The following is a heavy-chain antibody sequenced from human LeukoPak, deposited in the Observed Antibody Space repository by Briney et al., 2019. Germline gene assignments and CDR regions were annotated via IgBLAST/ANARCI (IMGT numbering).Heavy chain of an antibody. CDR1: GGSISSTNSY. CDR3: ARLGRLEAYYFDY. V-gene: IGHV4-39*01. J-gene: IGHJ4*02. Sequence: PSETLSLTCTVSGGSISSTNSYWGWIRQPPGKGLEWIATVYYSGSTYYNPSLKSRVTISVDTSKNQFSLKLSSVTAADTAVYYCARLGRLEAYYFDYWGQGTLVTVSS. CDR2: VYYSGST.